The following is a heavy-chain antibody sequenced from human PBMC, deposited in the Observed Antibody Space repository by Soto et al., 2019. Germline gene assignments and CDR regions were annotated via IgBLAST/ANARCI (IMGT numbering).Heavy chain of an antibody. V-gene: IGHV4-59*08. Sequence: SETLSLTCAVYGGSFSGYYWSWIRQLPGKGLEWIGYIYYSGSTNYNPSLKSRVTISVDTSKNQFSLKLTSVTAADTAVYYCARQLQADYWGQGTLVTVSS. D-gene: IGHD4-4*01. CDR3: ARQLQADY. J-gene: IGHJ4*02. CDR2: IYYSGST. CDR1: GGSFSGYY.